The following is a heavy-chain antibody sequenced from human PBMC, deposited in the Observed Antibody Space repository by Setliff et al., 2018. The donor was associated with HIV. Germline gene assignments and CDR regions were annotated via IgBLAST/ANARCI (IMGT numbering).Heavy chain of an antibody. J-gene: IGHJ6*02. D-gene: IGHD2-21*01. Sequence: PGGSLRLSCAASGFTFSSYAMSWVRQAPGKGLEWVSAISGSGGSTYYADSVKGRFTISRDNSKNTLYLQMNSLKIEDTAVYFCATDNGPSYSMDIWGQGTTVTVSS. CDR2: ISGSGGST. CDR3: ATDNGPSYSMDI. CDR1: GFTFSSYA. V-gene: IGHV3-23*01.